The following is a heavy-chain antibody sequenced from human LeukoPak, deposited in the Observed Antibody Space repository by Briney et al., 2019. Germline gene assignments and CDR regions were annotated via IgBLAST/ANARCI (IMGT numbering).Heavy chain of an antibody. CDR2: IYYSGST. Sequence: SETLSLTCTVSGGSISSGGYYWSWIRQHPGKGLEWIGYIYYSGSTYYNPSLKSRVTISVDTSKNQFSLKLSSVTAADTAVYYCARSIAVAGKRYFQHWGQGTLVTVSS. V-gene: IGHV4-31*03. J-gene: IGHJ1*01. CDR3: ARSIAVAGKRYFQH. D-gene: IGHD6-19*01. CDR1: GGSISSGGYY.